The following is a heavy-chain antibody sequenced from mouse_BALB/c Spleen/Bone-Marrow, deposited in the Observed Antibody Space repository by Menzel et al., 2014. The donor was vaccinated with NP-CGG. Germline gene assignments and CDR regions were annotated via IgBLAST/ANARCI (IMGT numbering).Heavy chain of an antibody. J-gene: IGHJ1*01. Sequence: VQLQQSGGGLVQPGGSLKLSCAASGFDFSRYWMSWVRQAPGKGLEWIGEINPDSSTINYTPSLKDKFIISRDNAKNTLYLQMSEVRSEDTALYYCALLGYYGYFYVRGAGTTVTVSS. V-gene: IGHV4-1*02. CDR3: ALLGYYGYFYV. D-gene: IGHD2-2*01. CDR1: GFDFSRYW. CDR2: INPDSSTI.